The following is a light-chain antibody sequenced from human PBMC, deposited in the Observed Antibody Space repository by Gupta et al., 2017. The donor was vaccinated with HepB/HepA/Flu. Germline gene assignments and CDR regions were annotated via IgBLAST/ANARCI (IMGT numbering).Light chain of an antibody. CDR3: QSADSSRVV. CDR1: ALPKQY. J-gene: IGLJ2*01. Sequence: SYELTQPPSVSVSPGQTARITCSGDALPKQYAYWYQQKPGQAPVLVICKDSERPSGIPERFSGSISGTTVTLTIIGVQAEDEADYYCQSADSSRVVFGGGTKLIVL. CDR2: KDS. V-gene: IGLV3-25*03.